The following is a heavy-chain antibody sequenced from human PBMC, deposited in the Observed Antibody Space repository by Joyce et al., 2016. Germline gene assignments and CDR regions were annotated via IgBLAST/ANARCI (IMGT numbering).Heavy chain of an antibody. V-gene: IGHV3-74*01. J-gene: IGHJ4*02. CDR2: ITDCGTNI. CDR3: ARVGPKWSNDY. Sequence: EVRLVESGGGLVQPGGSLRLSCAASGFTFSASWMHWVRQAPGKGMGGVPCITDCGTNIVYEDSGGGRFTVSRDNAKNTLYLEMNSQRSEDTAVYFCARVGPKWSNDYWGRGTLVTVSS. CDR1: GFTFSASW. D-gene: IGHD1-26*01.